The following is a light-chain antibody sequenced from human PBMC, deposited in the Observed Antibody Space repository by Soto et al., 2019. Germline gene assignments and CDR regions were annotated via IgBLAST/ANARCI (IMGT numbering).Light chain of an antibody. J-gene: IGKJ4*01. CDR3: QQSYSTPLT. Sequence: DIQMTQSPSSLSVPVGDRVTITFRASQSIGGFLNWYQQKLGKAPKLLIYAASSLQSGVPSRFSGSGSGTDFTLTISSLQPEDFATYYCQQSYSTPLTFGGGTKVDIK. CDR1: QSIGGF. CDR2: AAS. V-gene: IGKV1-39*01.